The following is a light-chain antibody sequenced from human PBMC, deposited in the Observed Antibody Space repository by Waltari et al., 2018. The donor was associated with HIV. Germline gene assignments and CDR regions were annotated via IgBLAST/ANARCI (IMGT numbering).Light chain of an antibody. V-gene: IGKV4-1*01. CDR1: QSVLYRSNNKNY. CDR3: QQYFGGPYT. Sequence: TVMTQSPDSLAVSLGARATINCKSSQSVLYRSNNKNYLAWYQQKPGQPPKLLIYWASTRESGVPDRFSGSGSGTDFTLTISSLQAEDVAVYYCQQYFGGPYTFGQGTKLEIK. J-gene: IGKJ2*01. CDR2: WAS.